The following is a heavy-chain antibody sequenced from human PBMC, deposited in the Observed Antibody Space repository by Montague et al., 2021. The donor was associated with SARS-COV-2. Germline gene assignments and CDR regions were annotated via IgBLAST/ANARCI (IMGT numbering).Heavy chain of an antibody. CDR2: IYSSGSA. CDR1: GGSINDYY. J-gene: IGHJ3*02. V-gene: IGHV4-4*07. CDR3: ARVLPDPVRTQYALDI. Sequence: SETLSLTCTVSGGSINDYYWTWVRQPAGEGLEWIGRIYSSGSANYNPFLESRVTMSLDTSKNQFSLNVNSVTAADTAVYYCARVLPDPVRTQYALDIWGQGTLVTVSP.